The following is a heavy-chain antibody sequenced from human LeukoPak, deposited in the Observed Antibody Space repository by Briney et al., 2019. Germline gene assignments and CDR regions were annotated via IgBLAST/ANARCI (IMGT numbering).Heavy chain of an antibody. Sequence: PSETLSLTCTVSGGSISSDSYYWTWIRQPAGKGLEWIGRVYTSGSTDFNPSLKSRVSISLDTSKNQFSLKLSSVTAADTAVYYCARGYTYGHGAMFDYWGQGTLVIVSS. CDR3: ARGYTYGHGAMFDY. CDR1: GGSISSDSYY. J-gene: IGHJ4*02. CDR2: VYTSGST. D-gene: IGHD5-18*01. V-gene: IGHV4-61*02.